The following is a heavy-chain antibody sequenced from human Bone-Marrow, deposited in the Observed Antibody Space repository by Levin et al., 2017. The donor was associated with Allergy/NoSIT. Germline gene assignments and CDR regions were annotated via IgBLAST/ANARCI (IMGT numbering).Heavy chain of an antibody. V-gene: IGHV6-1*01. CDR1: GDSVSSNSAA. CDR3: SRDWSYYGSGSYYNRGLDY. Sequence: SETLSLTCAISGDSVSSNSAAWNWIRQSPSRGLEWLGRTYYRSKWYNDYAVSVKSQITINPDTSKNQFSLQLNSVTPEDTAGYYCSRDWSYYGSGSYYNRGLDYWGQGTLVTVSS. CDR2: TYYRSKWYN. J-gene: IGHJ4*02. D-gene: IGHD3-10*01.